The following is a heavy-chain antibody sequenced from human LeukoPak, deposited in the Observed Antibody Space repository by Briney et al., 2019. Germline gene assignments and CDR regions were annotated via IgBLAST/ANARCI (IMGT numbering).Heavy chain of an antibody. CDR2: IIPSGGRT. Sequence: ASVKVSCKASGYTFTSYYMHWVRQAPGQGLEWMGIIIPSGGRTTYAQKFQGRVTLTTDTSTSTVYMELSSLRSEDTAVYYCVRGWWGTDYGWTNWFDPWGQGTLVTVSS. J-gene: IGHJ5*02. D-gene: IGHD4-17*01. V-gene: IGHV1-46*01. CDR1: GYTFTSYY. CDR3: VRGWWGTDYGWTNWFDP.